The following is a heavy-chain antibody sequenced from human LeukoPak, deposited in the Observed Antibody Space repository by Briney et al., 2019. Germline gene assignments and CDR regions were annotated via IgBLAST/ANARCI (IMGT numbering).Heavy chain of an antibody. V-gene: IGHV4-34*01. J-gene: IGHJ4*02. Sequence: SETLSLTCAVYGGSFSGYYWSWIRQPPGKGLEWIGEINHSGSTNYNPSLKSRVTISVDTSKNQFSLKLSSVTAADTAVYYCAREGYSYGYYFDYWGQGTLATVSS. CDR2: INHSGST. CDR1: GGSFSGYY. D-gene: IGHD5-18*01. CDR3: AREGYSYGYYFDY.